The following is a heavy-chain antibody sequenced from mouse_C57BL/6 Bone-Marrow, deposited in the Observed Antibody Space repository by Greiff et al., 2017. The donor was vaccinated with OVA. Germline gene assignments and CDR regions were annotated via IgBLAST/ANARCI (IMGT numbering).Heavy chain of an antibody. V-gene: IGHV1-54*01. J-gene: IGHJ4*01. Sequence: QVQLQQSGAELVRPGTSVKVSCKASGYAFTNYLIAWVKQRPGQGLEWIGVINPGGGGTNYTERFKGKATLTADKSSSTAYMQLSSLTSEDSAVYFCARYDGYYGYAMDYWGQGTSVTVSS. CDR3: ARYDGYYGYAMDY. CDR1: GYAFTNYL. CDR2: INPGGGGT. D-gene: IGHD2-3*01.